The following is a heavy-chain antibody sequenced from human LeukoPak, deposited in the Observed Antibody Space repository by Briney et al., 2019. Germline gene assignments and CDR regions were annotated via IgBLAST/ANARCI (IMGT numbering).Heavy chain of an antibody. J-gene: IGHJ4*02. CDR2: FIPILGTA. Sequence: SVKVSCKSSGGTFSIYAISWVRQRPGPGLGWVGGFIPILGTANYAQKFQGRVTITSDESTSTAYMELSSLRSEDTAVYYCARHPNYSSSWPNYFDYWGQGTLVTVSS. V-gene: IGHV1-69*13. CDR1: GGTFSIYA. CDR3: ARHPNYSSSWPNYFDY. D-gene: IGHD6-13*01.